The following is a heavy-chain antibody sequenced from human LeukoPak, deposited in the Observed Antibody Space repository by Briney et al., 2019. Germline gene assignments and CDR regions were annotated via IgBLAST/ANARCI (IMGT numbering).Heavy chain of an antibody. CDR1: GGSISSYY. CDR2: IYYSGGT. Sequence: EXXSLTCTVSGGSISSYYWNWIRQPPGKGLKWIGYIYYSGGTNYNPSLTSRVTISVDTSKNQFSLKLSSVTAADTAVYYCARDTPASLDIWGQGTMVTVSS. J-gene: IGHJ3*02. CDR3: ARDTPASLDI. V-gene: IGHV4-59*01.